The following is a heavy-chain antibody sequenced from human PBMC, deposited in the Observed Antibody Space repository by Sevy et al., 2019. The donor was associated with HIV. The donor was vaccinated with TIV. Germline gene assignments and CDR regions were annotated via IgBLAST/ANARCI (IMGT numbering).Heavy chain of an antibody. CDR1: GFTFSTYD. CDR3: AKNRPPGGSYFSRHGMDV. V-gene: IGHV3-30*18. Sequence: GGSLSLSCTASGFTFSTYDIHWVRQAPGKGLEWVVIIAHDGNYRYYSDSVRGRFSMSRDNSKNTAYLQMSGLSVEDTAVYYCAKNRPPGGSYFSRHGMDVWGRGTTVTVSS. CDR2: IAHDGNYR. D-gene: IGHD3-16*01. J-gene: IGHJ6*02.